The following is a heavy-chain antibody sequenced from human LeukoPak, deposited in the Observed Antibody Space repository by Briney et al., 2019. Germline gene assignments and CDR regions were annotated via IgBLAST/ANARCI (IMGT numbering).Heavy chain of an antibody. J-gene: IGHJ4*02. V-gene: IGHV1-18*01. CDR2: ISAYSGNT. CDR1: GYTFTNYG. Sequence: ASVRVSCKTSGYTFTNYGISWVRQAPGQGLGWMGWISAYSGNTNYVQKFRGRVAMTTDTSTSTVYMDLRSLRSDNTAVYYCARDIATVQHQDWGQGTLVTVSS. D-gene: IGHD1-1*01. CDR3: ARDIATVQHQD.